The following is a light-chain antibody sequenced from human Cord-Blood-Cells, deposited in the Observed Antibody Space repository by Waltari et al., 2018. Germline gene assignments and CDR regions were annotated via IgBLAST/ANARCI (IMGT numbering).Light chain of an antibody. Sequence: QSALTQPPSASGSPGQSVTISCTGPSRDVGGYNYLSWYQQHPGKAPKLMIYEVSKRPSGVPDRFSGSKSGNTASLTVSGLQAEDEADYYCSSYAGSNNYVFGTGTKVTVL. CDR3: SSYAGSNNYV. CDR1: SRDVGGYNY. J-gene: IGLJ1*01. CDR2: EVS. V-gene: IGLV2-8*01.